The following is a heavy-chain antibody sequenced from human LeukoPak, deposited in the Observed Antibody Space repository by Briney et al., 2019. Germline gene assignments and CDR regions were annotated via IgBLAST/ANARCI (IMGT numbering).Heavy chain of an antibody. CDR1: GFTFSSYE. CDR2: ISGSGGST. Sequence: PGGSLRLSCAASGFTFSSYEMNWVRQAPGKGLEWVSAISGSGGSTYYADSVKGRFTISRDNSKNTLYLQMNSLRAEDTAVYYCAKVLGYSYPIDYWGQGTLVTVSS. CDR3: AKVLGYSYPIDY. J-gene: IGHJ4*02. D-gene: IGHD5-18*01. V-gene: IGHV3-23*01.